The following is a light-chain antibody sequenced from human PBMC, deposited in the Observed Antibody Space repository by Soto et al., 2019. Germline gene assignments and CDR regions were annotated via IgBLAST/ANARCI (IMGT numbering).Light chain of an antibody. V-gene: IGKV1-39*01. CDR1: QNIIRH. CDR2: AAS. J-gene: IGKJ1*01. Sequence: DIQMTQSPSTLSASVGDVVTITFRASQNIIRHLNWYQHKPGRAPRLLIYAASTLQSGVPSRFTGSGSGTEFTLTISSLQPEDFATYYCQQSYSTPWTFGQGTKVDIK. CDR3: QQSYSTPWT.